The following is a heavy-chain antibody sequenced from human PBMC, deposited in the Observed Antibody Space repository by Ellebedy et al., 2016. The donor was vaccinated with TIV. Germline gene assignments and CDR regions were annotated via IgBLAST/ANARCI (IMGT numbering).Heavy chain of an antibody. CDR2: INHSGST. CDR3: ARDSRDTAMDYSFDY. V-gene: IGHV4-34*01. CDR1: GGSFSGYY. J-gene: IGHJ4*02. D-gene: IGHD5-18*01. Sequence: SETLSLTCAVYGGSFSGYYWSWIRQPPGKGLEWIGEINHSGSTNYNNPSLKSRVTISVDTSKNQFSLKLNSVTAADTAVYYCARDSRDTAMDYSFDYWGQGTLVTVSS.